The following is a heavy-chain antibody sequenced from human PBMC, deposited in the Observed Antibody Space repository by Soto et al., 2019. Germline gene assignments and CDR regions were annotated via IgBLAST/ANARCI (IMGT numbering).Heavy chain of an antibody. CDR1: GVTVSSNY. CDR2: IYSGGST. V-gene: IGHV3-66*01. J-gene: IGHJ4*02. Sequence: PGGCLRLSCAASGVTVSSNYMSWVRQAPGKGLEWVSVIYSGGSTYYADSVKGRFTISRDNSKNTLYLQMNSLRAEDTAVYYCARVTAAAGTHFDYWGQGTLVTVS. CDR3: ARVTAAAGTHFDY. D-gene: IGHD6-13*01.